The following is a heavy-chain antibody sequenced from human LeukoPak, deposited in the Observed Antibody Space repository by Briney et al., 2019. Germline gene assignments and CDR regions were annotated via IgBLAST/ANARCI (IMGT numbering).Heavy chain of an antibody. CDR3: ARSSSGRGWFDP. Sequence: ETLSLTCTVSGGSVSSSSHYMSWVRQAPGKGLEWVSVIYSGGSTYYADSVKGRFTISRDNSKNTLYLQMNSLRAEDTAVYYCARSSSGRGWFDPWGQGTLVTVSS. D-gene: IGHD3-22*01. V-gene: IGHV3-53*01. CDR1: GGSVSSSSHY. CDR2: IYSGGST. J-gene: IGHJ5*02.